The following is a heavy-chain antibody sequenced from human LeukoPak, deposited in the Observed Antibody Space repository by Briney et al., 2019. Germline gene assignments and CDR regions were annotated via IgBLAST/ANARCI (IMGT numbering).Heavy chain of an antibody. CDR2: IVVGSGNT. D-gene: IGHD2-15*01. Sequence: SVKVSCKASGFTFTSSAVQWVRQARGQRLEWIGWIVVGSGNTNYAQKFQERVTITRDMSTSTAYMELSSLRSENTAVYYCAAGKVLLGSRSPYFDYWGQGTLVTVSS. V-gene: IGHV1-58*01. J-gene: IGHJ4*02. CDR1: GFTFTSSA. CDR3: AAGKVLLGSRSPYFDY.